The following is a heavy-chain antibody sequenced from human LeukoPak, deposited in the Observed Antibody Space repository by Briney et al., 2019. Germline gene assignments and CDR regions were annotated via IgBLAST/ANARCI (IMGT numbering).Heavy chain of an antibody. D-gene: IGHD3-9*01. CDR3: ARDFPDILTGYYVGRYFDY. J-gene: IGHJ4*02. V-gene: IGHV3-23*01. CDR2: ISGSGGST. CDR1: GFTFSSYG. Sequence: PGGSLRLSCAASGFTFSSYGMSWVRQAPGKGLEWVSAISGSGGSTYYADSVKGRFTISRDNAKNSLYLQMNSLRAEDTAVYYCARDFPDILTGYYVGRYFDYWGQGTLVTVSS.